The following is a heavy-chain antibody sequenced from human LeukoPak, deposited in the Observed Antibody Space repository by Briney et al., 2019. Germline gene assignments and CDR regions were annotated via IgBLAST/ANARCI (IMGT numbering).Heavy chain of an antibody. V-gene: IGHV1-8*02. CDR2: MNAKSGHT. Sequence: GSVKVSCKASGYTSTGYYMHWVRQAPGQGPEWMGWMNAKSGHTGYAQNLEGRVTMTRDTSTNTAYMELRGLRSEDTAVYFCARGMFDNSGHYYYFYYALDVWGQGTTVTVSS. CDR1: GYTSTGYY. J-gene: IGHJ6*02. CDR3: ARGMFDNSGHYYYFYYALDV. D-gene: IGHD3-22*01.